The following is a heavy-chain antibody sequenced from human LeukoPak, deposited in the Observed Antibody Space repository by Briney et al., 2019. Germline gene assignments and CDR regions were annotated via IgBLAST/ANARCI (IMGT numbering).Heavy chain of an antibody. CDR1: GFTFSSYA. D-gene: IGHD5-12*01. Sequence: GGSLRLSCAASGFTFSSYAMSWIRQAPGKGLEWVSAISGSGGSTYYADSVKGRFTISRDNSKNTLYLQMNSLRAEDTAVYYCAKRSGYEPGYEWFDPWGQGTLVTVSS. CDR3: AKRSGYEPGYEWFDP. J-gene: IGHJ5*02. V-gene: IGHV3-23*01. CDR2: ISGSGGST.